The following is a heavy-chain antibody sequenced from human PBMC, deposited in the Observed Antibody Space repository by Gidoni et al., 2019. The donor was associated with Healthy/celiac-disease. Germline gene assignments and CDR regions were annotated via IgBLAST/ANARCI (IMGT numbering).Heavy chain of an antibody. Sequence: QLQLQESGPGLVKPSETLSLTCTVSGRSLSSSSYYWGWIRQPPGKGLEWIGRIYYSGSTYYNPSLKSRVTMSVDTSKNQFSLKLSSVTAADTAVYYCARPLNYYYYMDVWGKGTTVTVSS. CDR2: IYYSGST. J-gene: IGHJ6*03. V-gene: IGHV4-39*01. CDR1: GRSLSSSSYY. CDR3: ARPLNYYYYMDV.